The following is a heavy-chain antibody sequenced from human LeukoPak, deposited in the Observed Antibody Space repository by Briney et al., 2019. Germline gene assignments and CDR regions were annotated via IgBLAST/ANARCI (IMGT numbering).Heavy chain of an antibody. Sequence: SETLSLTCTVSGGSISNNNYYWAWIRQPPGKGLECIGSIYYSGSPYYNPSLKSRVTISVDTSKNQFSLRLSSVTAADTAVYYRATWRTAKTGFDYWGQGTLVTVSS. V-gene: IGHV4-39*01. CDR3: ATWRTAKTGFDY. J-gene: IGHJ4*02. D-gene: IGHD1-1*01. CDR1: GGSISNNNYY. CDR2: IYYSGSP.